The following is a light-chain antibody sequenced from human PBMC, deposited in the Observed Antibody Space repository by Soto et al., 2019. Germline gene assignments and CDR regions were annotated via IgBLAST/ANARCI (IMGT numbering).Light chain of an antibody. J-gene: IGKJ1*01. CDR1: QSISSW. CDR3: QQYNSYPWT. CDR2: KAS. Sequence: DITMTQSPSTLSASVGDKVTITCRASQSISSWLAWYQQKPGKAPKLLIYKASTLESGVPSNFSGSGSGTEFTLSISSLQPEDFATYYCQQYNSYPWTFGQGTKVDIK. V-gene: IGKV1-5*03.